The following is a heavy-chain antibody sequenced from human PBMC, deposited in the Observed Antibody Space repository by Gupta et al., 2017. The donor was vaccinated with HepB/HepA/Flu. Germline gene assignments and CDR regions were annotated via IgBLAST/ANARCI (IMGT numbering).Heavy chain of an antibody. J-gene: IGHJ6*03. V-gene: IGHV1-69*01. CDR3: ARAAYQLRGTFTYYYMDV. D-gene: IGHD4-17*01. CDR1: GGHFRSFS. CDR2: IIPSFGTA. Sequence: QVQLVQSGAEVKIPGSSVKVSCKASGGHFRSFSLNWVRQAPGQGLEWMGGIIPSFGTAENAQKFQGRVTIIADESTKTVYMELRSLRSEDTAVYYCARAAYQLRGTFTYYYMDVWGKGTTVAVSS.